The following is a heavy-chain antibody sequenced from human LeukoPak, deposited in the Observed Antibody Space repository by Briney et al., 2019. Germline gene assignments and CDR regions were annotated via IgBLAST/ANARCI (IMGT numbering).Heavy chain of an antibody. CDR1: GYSISSGYY. Sequence: SETLSLTCAVSGYSISSGYYWGWIRQPPGKGLEWIGSIYHSGSTYYNPSLKSRVTISVDTSKNQFSLRLSSVTAADTAVYYCARRDGSSWYNWFDPWGQGTLVTVPS. J-gene: IGHJ5*02. CDR3: ARRDGSSWYNWFDP. D-gene: IGHD6-13*01. CDR2: IYHSGST. V-gene: IGHV4-38-2*01.